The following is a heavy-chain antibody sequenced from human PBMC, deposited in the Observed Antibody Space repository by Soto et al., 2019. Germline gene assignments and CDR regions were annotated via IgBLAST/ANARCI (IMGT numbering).Heavy chain of an antibody. Sequence: GGSLRLSCAASGFTFSSYAMSWVRQAPGKGLEWVSAISGSGGSTYYADSVKGRFTISRDNSKNTLYLQMNSLSAEDTAVYYCATGFIAVDTRAYYFDYWGQGTLVTVSS. J-gene: IGHJ4*02. CDR1: GFTFSSYA. CDR3: ATGFIAVDTRAYYFDY. V-gene: IGHV3-23*01. CDR2: ISGSGGST. D-gene: IGHD6-19*01.